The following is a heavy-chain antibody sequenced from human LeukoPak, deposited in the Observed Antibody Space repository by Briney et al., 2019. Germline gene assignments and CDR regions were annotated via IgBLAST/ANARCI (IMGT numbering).Heavy chain of an antibody. V-gene: IGHV4-59*01. CDR3: AGGGDYQHAIGLDY. D-gene: IGHD2-8*01. Sequence: SETLSLTCTVSGGSMSRYYWSWVRQPPGKGLEWIGYIYHSGSSNYNPSLKGRVTMSLDTSVSQFSLKLSSVTAADTAIYYCAGGGDYQHAIGLDYWGQGTLVSVSS. J-gene: IGHJ4*02. CDR2: IYHSGSS. CDR1: GGSMSRYY.